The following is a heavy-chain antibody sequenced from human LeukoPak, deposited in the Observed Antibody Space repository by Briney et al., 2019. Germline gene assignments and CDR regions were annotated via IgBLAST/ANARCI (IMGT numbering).Heavy chain of an antibody. CDR2: INPSGGST. CDR1: GGTFSSYA. Sequence: ASVKVSCKASGGTFSSYAISWVRQAPGQGLEWMGIINPSGGSTSYAQKFQGRVTMTRDTSTSTVYMELSSLRSEDTAVYYCARVSYGMDVWGQGTTVTVSS. J-gene: IGHJ6*02. CDR3: ARVSYGMDV. V-gene: IGHV1-46*01.